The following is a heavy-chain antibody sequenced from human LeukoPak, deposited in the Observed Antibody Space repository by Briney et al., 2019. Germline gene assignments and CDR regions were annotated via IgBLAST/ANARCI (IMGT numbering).Heavy chain of an antibody. Sequence: ASVKVSCKASGYTFTSYYMHWVRQAPGQGLEWMGIINPSGGSTSYAQKFQGRVTMTRDTSTSTVYMELSSLRSEDTAVYYCARDMSATRYYYYYGMDVWGQGTTVTVSS. CDR2: INPSGGST. V-gene: IGHV1-46*01. CDR1: GYTFTSYY. CDR3: ARDMSATRYYYYYGMDV. J-gene: IGHJ6*02. D-gene: IGHD2-15*01.